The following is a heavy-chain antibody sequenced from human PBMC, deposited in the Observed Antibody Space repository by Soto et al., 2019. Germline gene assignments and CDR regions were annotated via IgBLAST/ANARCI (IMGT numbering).Heavy chain of an antibody. Sequence: GGSLRLSCAASGFTFSSYAMHWVRQAPGKGLEWVAVISYDGSNKYYADSVKGRFTISRDNSKNTLYLQMNSLRAEDTAVYYCAGEAATGMDVWGQGTTVTVSS. D-gene: IGHD3-10*01. CDR2: ISYDGSNK. J-gene: IGHJ6*02. CDR3: AGEAATGMDV. CDR1: GFTFSSYA. V-gene: IGHV3-30-3*01.